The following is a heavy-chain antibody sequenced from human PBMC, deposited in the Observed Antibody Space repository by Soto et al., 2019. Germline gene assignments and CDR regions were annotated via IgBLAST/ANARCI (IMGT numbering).Heavy chain of an antibody. CDR3: AKDRPRRASGYSLDY. CDR1: GFTFSTYA. V-gene: IGHV3-23*01. CDR2: VSASGLKT. Sequence: EVQLLESGGRFVQPGVSLTLSCAASGFTFSTYALGWVRQAPGEGLTGVSGVSASGLKTDYADPVKGRVYISRDNSKNTVSLHMNRLSAEDTGLYYCAKDRPRRASGYSLDYWGQGTPVTVSS. J-gene: IGHJ4*02. D-gene: IGHD5-18*01.